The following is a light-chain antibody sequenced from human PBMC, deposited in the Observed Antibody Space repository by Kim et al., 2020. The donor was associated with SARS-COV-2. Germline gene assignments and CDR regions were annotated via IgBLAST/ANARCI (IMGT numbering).Light chain of an antibody. Sequence: SASVGDRVTITWQASQDINNHLNWYQQKPGKGPKLLIYDASNLKTGVPSRFSGRGSGTDFTFTISSLQAEDFATYYCQQYDNLPHFGGGTKVDIK. CDR3: QQYDNLPH. J-gene: IGKJ4*01. CDR2: DAS. CDR1: QDINNH. V-gene: IGKV1-33*01.